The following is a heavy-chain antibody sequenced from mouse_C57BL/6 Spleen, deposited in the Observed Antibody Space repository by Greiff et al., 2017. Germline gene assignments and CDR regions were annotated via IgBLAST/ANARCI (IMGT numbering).Heavy chain of an antibody. J-gene: IGHJ3*01. Sequence: QVQLQQPGAELVMPGASVTLSCKASGYTFTSYWMHWVKQRPGQGLEWIGEIDPSDSYTNYNQKFKGKSTLTVDKSSSTAYMQLSSLTSEDSAVYYCARYSNYVRSFAYWGQGTLVTVSA. V-gene: IGHV1-69*01. CDR3: ARYSNYVRSFAY. CDR1: GYTFTSYW. CDR2: IDPSDSYT. D-gene: IGHD2-5*01.